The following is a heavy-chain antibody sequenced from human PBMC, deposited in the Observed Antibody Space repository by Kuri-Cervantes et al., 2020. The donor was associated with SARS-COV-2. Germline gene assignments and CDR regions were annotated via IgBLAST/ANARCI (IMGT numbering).Heavy chain of an antibody. Sequence: GGSLRLSCAASGFTFSSYAMSWVRQAPGKGLEWVSVIYSGGSSTYYADSVKGRFTISRDNSKNTLYLQMNSLRAEDTAVYYCVKRLLLWFGERDWYFDLWGRGTLVTVSS. D-gene: IGHD3-10*01. CDR2: IYSGGSST. CDR3: VKRLLLWFGERDWYFDL. CDR1: GFTFSSYA. J-gene: IGHJ2*01. V-gene: IGHV3-23*03.